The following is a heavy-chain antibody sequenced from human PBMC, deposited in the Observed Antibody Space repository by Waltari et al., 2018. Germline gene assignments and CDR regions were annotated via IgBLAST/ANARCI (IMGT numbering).Heavy chain of an antibody. J-gene: IGHJ6*02. D-gene: IGHD2-15*01. Sequence: QVQLQESGPGLVKPSETLSLTCTVSGGSISSYYWSWIRQPPGKGLEWIGYIYYSGSTNYNPSLKSRVTISVDTSKNQFSLKLSSVTAADTAVYYCARNVYSNLVGMDVWGQGTTVTVSS. CDR1: GGSISSYY. V-gene: IGHV4-59*01. CDR3: ARNVYSNLVGMDV. CDR2: IYYSGST.